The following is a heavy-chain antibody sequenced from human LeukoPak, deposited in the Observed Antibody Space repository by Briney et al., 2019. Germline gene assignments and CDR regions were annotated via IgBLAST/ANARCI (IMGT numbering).Heavy chain of an antibody. Sequence: PGGSLRLSCAASGFTFSRYAMHWVRQAPGKGLEWVAVISYDESNKYYADSVKGRFTISRDNSKNTLYLQMNSLRAEDTAVYYCARPEGGVYGYWGQGTLVTASS. CDR2: ISYDESNK. V-gene: IGHV3-30-3*01. D-gene: IGHD2/OR15-2a*01. CDR3: ARPEGGVYGY. CDR1: GFTFSRYA. J-gene: IGHJ4*02.